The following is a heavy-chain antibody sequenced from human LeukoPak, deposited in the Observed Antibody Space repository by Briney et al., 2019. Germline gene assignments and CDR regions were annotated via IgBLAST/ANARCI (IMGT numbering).Heavy chain of an antibody. CDR1: GFTFSSYA. D-gene: IGHD6-19*01. Sequence: PGRSLRLSCAASGFTFSSYAMHWVRQAPGKGLEWVAVISYDGSNKYYADSVKGRFTISRDNSKNTLYLQMISLRAEDTAVYYCARDGPFSSSGDYYYYGMDVWGQGTTVTVSS. CDR3: ARDGPFSSSGDYYYYGMDV. V-gene: IGHV3-30-3*01. CDR2: ISYDGSNK. J-gene: IGHJ6*02.